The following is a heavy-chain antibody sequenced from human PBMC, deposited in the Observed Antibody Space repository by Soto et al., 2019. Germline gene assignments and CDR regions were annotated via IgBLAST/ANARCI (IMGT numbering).Heavy chain of an antibody. J-gene: IGHJ3*02. CDR3: AKGPYCSGGSCDSVMALGAFDI. D-gene: IGHD2-15*01. Sequence: GGPLRLSCAASGFTFSSYAIRWVRQDPGKGLEWVSAISGSGGSTYYADSVKGRFTISRDNSKNTLYLQMNSLRAEDTAVYYCAKGPYCSGGSCDSVMALGAFDIWGQGTMVTVSS. CDR1: GFTFSSYA. V-gene: IGHV3-23*01. CDR2: ISGSGGST.